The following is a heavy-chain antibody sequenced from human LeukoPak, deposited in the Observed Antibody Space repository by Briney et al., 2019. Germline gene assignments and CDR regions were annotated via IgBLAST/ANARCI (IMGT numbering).Heavy chain of an antibody. Sequence: GGSLRLSCAGSGFTFSTYTMNWVRQAPGKGLEWVSSISGSETSIYYADSVKGRFTISRDNAKNSLYLQMNRLRAEDTAVYYCARSRYYDSSGFYYRKYVLDYWGQGTLVTVSS. V-gene: IGHV3-21*01. CDR2: ISGSETSI. CDR1: GFTFSTYT. J-gene: IGHJ4*02. D-gene: IGHD3-22*01. CDR3: ARSRYYDSSGFYYRKYVLDY.